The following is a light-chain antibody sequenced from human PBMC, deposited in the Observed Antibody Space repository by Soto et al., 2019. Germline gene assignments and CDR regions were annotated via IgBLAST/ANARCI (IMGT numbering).Light chain of an antibody. CDR1: QSVSSR. J-gene: IGKJ5*01. V-gene: IGKV3-15*01. CDR2: GAS. CDR3: QQYNNWPPIT. Sequence: EIVMTQSIATLSVSPGERVTLSCGASQSVSSRLAWYQQKPGQAPRLFIYGASTRATGIPARFSGSGSGTEFTLTISSLQSEDFAIYYCQQYNNWPPITFGQGTRLEIK.